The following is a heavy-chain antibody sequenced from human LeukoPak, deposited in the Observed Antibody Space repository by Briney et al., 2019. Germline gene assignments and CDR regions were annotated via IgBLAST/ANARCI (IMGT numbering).Heavy chain of an antibody. CDR3: AREIGACSGGSCYSPYDAFDI. V-gene: IGHV1-2*02. Sequence: ASVKVSCKASGYTFTDYYMHWVRQAPGQGLEWMGWINPDSGGTNSAQKFQGRVTMTRDTSISTAYMELSRLRSDDTAVYYCAREIGACSGGSCYSPYDAFDIWGQGTMVTVSS. CDR2: INPDSGGT. D-gene: IGHD2-15*01. J-gene: IGHJ3*02. CDR1: GYTFTDYY.